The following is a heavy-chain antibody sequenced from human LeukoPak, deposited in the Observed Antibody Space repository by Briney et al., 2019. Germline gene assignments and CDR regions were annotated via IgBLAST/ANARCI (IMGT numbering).Heavy chain of an antibody. CDR1: GFTFSSYA. J-gene: IGHJ4*02. Sequence: GGSLRLSCAASGFTFSSYAMSWVRQAPGKGLEWVSAISGSGGSTYYADSVKGRFTISRDNSKNTLYLQMNSLRAEDTAVYCCANTIGGDFYYFDYWGQGTLVTVSS. CDR3: ANTIGGDFYYFDY. CDR2: ISGSGGST. D-gene: IGHD2-21*02. V-gene: IGHV3-23*01.